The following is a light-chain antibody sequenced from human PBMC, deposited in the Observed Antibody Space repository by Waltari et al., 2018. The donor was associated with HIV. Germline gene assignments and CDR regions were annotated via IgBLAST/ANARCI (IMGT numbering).Light chain of an antibody. V-gene: IGKV4-1*01. J-gene: IGKJ1*01. CDR1: QSLTYASNNKNY. CDR2: WAS. Sequence: DLVMTQSPDSLAVSLGERATINCKSSQSLTYASNNKNYLTWYQQKPGQPPKLLIYWASTRESGVPDRFSGSGSGTDFTLTISGLQAEDVAVYYCQQYYGTPWAFGQGTKVEIK. CDR3: QQYYGTPWA.